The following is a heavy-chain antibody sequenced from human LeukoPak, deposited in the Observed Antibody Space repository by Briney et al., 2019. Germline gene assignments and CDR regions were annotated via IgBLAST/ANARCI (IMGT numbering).Heavy chain of an antibody. CDR2: ISGSGGST. CDR3: APGGRTGGVLLSGY. CDR1: GFTFSSYA. Sequence: PGRSLRLSCAASGFTFSSYAMSSVRQAPRKGLEWASAISGSGGSTYYADPVKGRFTISRDNSKNTLYLQMNSLRAEDTAVYYCAPGGRTGGVLLSGYWGQGTLVTVSS. J-gene: IGHJ4*02. V-gene: IGHV3-23*01. D-gene: IGHD2-8*02.